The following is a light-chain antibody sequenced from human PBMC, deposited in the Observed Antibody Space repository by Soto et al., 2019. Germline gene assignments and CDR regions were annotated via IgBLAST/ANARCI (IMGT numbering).Light chain of an antibody. Sequence: QSALTQPASVSGSPGQSITISCTGTSSDVGLYNYVSWYRHLPGKAPELIIYDVSNRPSGVSNRFSGSMSANTASLTISGLQAEDEADYYCNSYTSSGTYVFGTGTKLTVL. J-gene: IGLJ1*01. CDR1: SSDVGLYNY. CDR3: NSYTSSGTYV. CDR2: DVS. V-gene: IGLV2-14*03.